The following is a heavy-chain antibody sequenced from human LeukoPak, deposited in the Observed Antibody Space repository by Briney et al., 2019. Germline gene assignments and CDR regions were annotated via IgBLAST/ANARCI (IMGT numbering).Heavy chain of an antibody. Sequence: SETLSLTCAVYGGSFSGYYWSWIRQPPGKGLEWIGEIYHSGTTNYNPSLKSRVTTSVDTSKIQFSLELRSVTAADTAVYFCARGGISYYLDYWGQGTLVTVSS. CDR1: GGSFSGYY. J-gene: IGHJ4*02. D-gene: IGHD3-10*01. V-gene: IGHV4-34*01. CDR3: ARGGISYYLDY. CDR2: IYHSGTT.